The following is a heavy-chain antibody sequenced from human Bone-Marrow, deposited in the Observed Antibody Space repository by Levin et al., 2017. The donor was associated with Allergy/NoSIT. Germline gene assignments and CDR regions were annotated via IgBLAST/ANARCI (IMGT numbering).Heavy chain of an antibody. J-gene: IGHJ5*02. CDR3: ARQPGELLTYNWFDP. D-gene: IGHD3-10*01. CDR1: GASISSYH. V-gene: IGHV4-59*08. Sequence: PSETLSLTCTVSGASISSYHWAWIRQPPGKGLEWIGYIYYSGGPNYNPSLKSRVTISVDTSKNQFSLKVRSVTASDTAVYYCARQPGELLTYNWFDPWGQGTLVTVSS. CDR2: IYYSGGP.